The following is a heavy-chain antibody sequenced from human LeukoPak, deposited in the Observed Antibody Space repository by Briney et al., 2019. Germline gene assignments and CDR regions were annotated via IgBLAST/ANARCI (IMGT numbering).Heavy chain of an antibody. J-gene: IGHJ4*02. Sequence: ASVTVSCKGYGYTFTNFGITWVRQAPGQGLEWMGWISAYNGYTNYAQKLQGRVTMTTETSTSTVYMELRGLRFDDTAVYYCARDEGIVIVPGTHDYWGQGTLVTVSS. CDR1: GYTFTNFG. CDR2: ISAYNGYT. V-gene: IGHV1-18*01. D-gene: IGHD2-2*01. CDR3: ARDEGIVIVPGTHDY.